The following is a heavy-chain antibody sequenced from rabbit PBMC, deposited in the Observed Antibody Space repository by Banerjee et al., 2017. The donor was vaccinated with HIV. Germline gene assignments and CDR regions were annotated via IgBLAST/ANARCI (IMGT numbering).Heavy chain of an antibody. CDR2: INAVTGKA. CDR1: GFSFSNKAV. Sequence: QEQLVEYGGDLVQPEGSLTLTCKASGFSFSNKAVMCWVRQAPGKGLEWIACINAVTGKAVYAIWAKGRFTFSKTSSTTVTLQMTSLTAADMATYFCARDTGSSFSSYGMDLWGPGTLVTVS. CDR3: ARDTGSSFSSYGMDL. V-gene: IGHV1S45*01. D-gene: IGHD8-1*01. J-gene: IGHJ6*01.